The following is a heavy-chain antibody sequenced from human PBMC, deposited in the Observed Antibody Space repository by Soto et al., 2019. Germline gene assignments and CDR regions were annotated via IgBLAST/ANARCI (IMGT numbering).Heavy chain of an antibody. Sequence: QVQLVQSGAEVKEPGASVRVSCKASGYTFTAYYMHWVRQAPGQGLEWMGWINPRNGATNYAQKYQGRVTMTRDTSISTAYMEVRSLRSDDTAVYYCARLPPPGLCYYAMDVWGRGTTVIVSS. CDR2: INPRNGAT. J-gene: IGHJ6*02. CDR1: GYTFTAYY. V-gene: IGHV1-2*02. CDR3: ARLPPPGLCYYAMDV.